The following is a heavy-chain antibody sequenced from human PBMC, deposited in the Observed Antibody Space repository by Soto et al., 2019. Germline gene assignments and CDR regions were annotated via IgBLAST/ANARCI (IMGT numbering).Heavy chain of an antibody. V-gene: IGHV1-69*13. CDR3: AREYYYDSSGYLSLFVGNITNYYGMDV. Sequence: GASVKVSCKASGGTLSSYAISWVRQAPGQGLEWMGGIIPIFGTANYAQRFQGRVTITADESTSTAYMELSSLRSEDTAVYYCAREYYYDSSGYLSLFVGNITNYYGMDVWGQGTTVTVSS. J-gene: IGHJ6*02. CDR1: GGTLSSYA. CDR2: IIPIFGTA. D-gene: IGHD3-22*01.